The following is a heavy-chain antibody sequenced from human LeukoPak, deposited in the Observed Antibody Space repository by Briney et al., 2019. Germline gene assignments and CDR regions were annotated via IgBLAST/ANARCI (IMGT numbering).Heavy chain of an antibody. CDR2: ISSSSSYI. D-gene: IGHD3-10*01. V-gene: IGHV3-21*01. Sequence: GGSLRLSCAASGFTFSSYSMNWVRQAPGKGLEWVSSISSSSSYIYYADSVKGRFTISRDNAKNSLYLQMNSLRAEDTAVYYCARVGVWFGELLSSGLYYMDVWGKGTTVNVSS. J-gene: IGHJ6*03. CDR1: GFTFSSYS. CDR3: ARVGVWFGELLSSGLYYMDV.